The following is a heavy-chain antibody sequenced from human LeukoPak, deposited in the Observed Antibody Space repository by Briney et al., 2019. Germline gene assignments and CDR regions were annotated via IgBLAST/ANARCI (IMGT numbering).Heavy chain of an antibody. V-gene: IGHV4-38-2*02. J-gene: IGHJ5*02. CDR1: GYSISTAYY. Sequence: SETLSLTCTVSGYSISTAYYWGWIRQPPGKGLEWIGSIYHSGSTYYNPSLKSRVTISVDTSKNQFSLKLSSVTAADTAVYYCARGGVTIFGVVNNWFDPWGQGTLATVSS. CDR2: IYHSGST. D-gene: IGHD3-3*01. CDR3: ARGGVTIFGVVNNWFDP.